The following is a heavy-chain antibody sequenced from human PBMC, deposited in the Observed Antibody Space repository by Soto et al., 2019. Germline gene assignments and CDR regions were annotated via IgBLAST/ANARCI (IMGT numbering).Heavy chain of an antibody. CDR1: GGTFSSYA. V-gene: IGHV1-69*13. D-gene: IGHD6-13*01. CDR2: IIPIFGTA. CDR3: ARGDSSSWDYCYYYYGMDV. Sequence: SVKVSCKASGGTFSSYAISWVRQAPGQGLEWMGGIIPIFGTANYAQKFQGRVTITADESTSTAYMELSSLRSEDTAVYYCARGDSSSWDYCYYYYGMDVWGQGTTVTVSS. J-gene: IGHJ6*02.